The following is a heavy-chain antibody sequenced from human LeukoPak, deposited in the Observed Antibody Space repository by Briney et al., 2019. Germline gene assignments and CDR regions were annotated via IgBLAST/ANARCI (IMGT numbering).Heavy chain of an antibody. CDR1: GFTFDDYA. D-gene: IGHD3-22*01. V-gene: IGHV3-9*03. J-gene: IGHJ4*02. CDR3: AKTKAHKYYYDSSGDNYFDY. CDR2: ISWNSGSI. Sequence: PGGSLRLSCAASGFTFDDYAMHWVRQAPGKCLEWVSGISWNSGSIGYADSVKGRFTISRDNAKNSLYLQMNSLRAEDMALYYCAKTKAHKYYYDSSGDNYFDYWGQGTLVTVSS.